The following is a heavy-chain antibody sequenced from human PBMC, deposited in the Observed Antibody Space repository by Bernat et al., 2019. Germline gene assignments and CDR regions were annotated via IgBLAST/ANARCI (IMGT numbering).Heavy chain of an antibody. CDR1: GGSISSSSYY. V-gene: IGHV4-39*02. Sequence: QLQLQESGPGLVKPSETLSLTCTVSGGSISSSSYYWGWIRQPPGKGLEWFGSSYYSGSTYYNPSLKSRVTISVDTSKNQFSLKLSSVTAADTAVYYCARDHYCSSTSCFNWFDPWGQGTLVTVSS. CDR2: SYYSGST. J-gene: IGHJ5*02. D-gene: IGHD2-2*01. CDR3: ARDHYCSSTSCFNWFDP.